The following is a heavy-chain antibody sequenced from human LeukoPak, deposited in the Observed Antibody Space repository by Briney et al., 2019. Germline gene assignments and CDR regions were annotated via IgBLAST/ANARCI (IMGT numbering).Heavy chain of an antibody. CDR2: ISSSGSTI. Sequence: PGGSLRLSCAASGFTFGSYEMNWVRQAPGKGLEWVSYISSSGSTIYYADSVKGRFTISRDNAKNSLYLQMNSLRAEDTAVYYCARDHGAVAGTNGFDYWGQGTLVTVSS. V-gene: IGHV3-48*03. J-gene: IGHJ4*02. CDR1: GFTFGSYE. D-gene: IGHD6-19*01. CDR3: ARDHGAVAGTNGFDY.